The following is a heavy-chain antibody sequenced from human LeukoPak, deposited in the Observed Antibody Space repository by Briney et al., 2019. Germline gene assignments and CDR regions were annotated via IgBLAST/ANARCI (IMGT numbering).Heavy chain of an antibody. V-gene: IGHV1-18*01. J-gene: IGHJ4*02. CDR3: AGELGLQFWAWLFDY. D-gene: IGHD3-3*01. CDR1: GYTLMNYG. Sequence: GASVKVSCKTSGYTLMNYGVSWVRQAPGQGVEWMGWISAHNGDTHYAQKLQGRVTMTTDTSTSKVYVEMMSVRYDDAAVYYGAGELGLQFWAWLFDYWVQAALVT. CDR2: ISAHNGDT.